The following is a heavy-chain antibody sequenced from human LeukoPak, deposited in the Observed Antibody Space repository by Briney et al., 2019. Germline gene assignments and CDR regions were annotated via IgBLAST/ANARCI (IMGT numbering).Heavy chain of an antibody. CDR1: GFTFSSYG. CDR2: ISYDGSNK. V-gene: IGHV3-30*03. J-gene: IGHJ4*02. Sequence: GGSLRLSCAASGFTFSSYGTHWVRQAPGKGLEWVAVISYDGSNKYYADSVKGRFTISRDNSKNTLYLQMNSLRAEDTAVYYCAANIAAAGTSLDYWGQGTLVTVSS. CDR3: AANIAAAGTSLDY. D-gene: IGHD6-13*01.